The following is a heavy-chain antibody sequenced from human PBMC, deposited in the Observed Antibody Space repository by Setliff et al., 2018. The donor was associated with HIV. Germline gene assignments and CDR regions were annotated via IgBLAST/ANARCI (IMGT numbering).Heavy chain of an antibody. CDR3: ATTGQGRAYFDF. D-gene: IGHD2-21*01. CDR1: GEPFNGFY. CDR2: VNPTGRP. Sequence: SETLSLTCTVSGEPFNGFYWTWIRQPPGKGLEWIGDVNPTGRPNYSPSLKSRVTMSLDTSKNQFSLNLKSVTAADTALYYCATTGQGRAYFDFWGQGSLVTGSS. V-gene: IGHV4-34*01. J-gene: IGHJ4*02.